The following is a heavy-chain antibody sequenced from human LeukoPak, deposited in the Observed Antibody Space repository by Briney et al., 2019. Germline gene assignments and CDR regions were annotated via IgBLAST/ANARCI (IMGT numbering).Heavy chain of an antibody. CDR1: GYTFTNCY. CDR2: INPSGGST. J-gene: IGHJ4*02. V-gene: IGHV1-46*01. Sequence: ASVKVSCKASGYTFTNCYMHWMRQAPGQGLEWMGIINPSGGSTSYAQKFQGRVTMTRDTSTSTVYMELSSLRSEDTAVYYCASSLAAAGYYFDYWGRGTLVTVSS. D-gene: IGHD6-13*01. CDR3: ASSLAAAGYYFDY.